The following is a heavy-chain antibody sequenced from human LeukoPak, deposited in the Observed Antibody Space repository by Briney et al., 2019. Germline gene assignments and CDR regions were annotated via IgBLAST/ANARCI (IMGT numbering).Heavy chain of an antibody. Sequence: PGGSLRLSCAASGFSFSNYAMSWIRQAPGKGLEWVSVIGGSGGWIHYTDSVKGRFTLSQDKSKSILYLQMNSLRAEDTAVYFCAKDPTGYSRKWGQGTLVTVSS. J-gene: IGHJ4*02. CDR1: GFSFSNYA. D-gene: IGHD6-13*01. CDR3: AKDPTGYSRK. CDR2: IGGSGGWI. V-gene: IGHV3-23*01.